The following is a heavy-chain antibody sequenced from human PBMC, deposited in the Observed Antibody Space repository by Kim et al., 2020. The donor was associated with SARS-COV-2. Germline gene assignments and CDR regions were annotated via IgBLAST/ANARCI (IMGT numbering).Heavy chain of an antibody. CDR2: IRSKRYGETT. V-gene: IGHV3-49*03. CDR3: TSGPYYYDSAAYYRDY. Sequence: GGSLRLSCTTSGLNFGDYAMSWFRQAPGKGLEWVAFIRSKRYGETTEYAASVKGRFTISRDDSMRIAYLQMNGVKTEDTAGYYCTSGPYYYDSAAYYRDYWGQGTLVTVSS. CDR1: GLNFGDYA. D-gene: IGHD3-22*01. J-gene: IGHJ4*02.